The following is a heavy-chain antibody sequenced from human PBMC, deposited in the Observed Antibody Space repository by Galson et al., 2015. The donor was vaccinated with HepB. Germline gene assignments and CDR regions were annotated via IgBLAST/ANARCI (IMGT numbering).Heavy chain of an antibody. J-gene: IGHJ4*02. V-gene: IGHV3-15*01. CDR2: IKSKTDGGTT. Sequence: SLRLSCAASGFTFSNAWMSWVRQAPGKGLEWVGRIKSKTDGGTTDYAAPVKGRFTIPRDDSKNTLYLQMNSLKTEDTAAYYCTTRVGRKLLPLNYGDGERDQFAYWGQGTLVTVSS. CDR1: GFTFSNAW. CDR3: TTRVGRKLLPLNYGDGERDQFAY. D-gene: IGHD4-17*01.